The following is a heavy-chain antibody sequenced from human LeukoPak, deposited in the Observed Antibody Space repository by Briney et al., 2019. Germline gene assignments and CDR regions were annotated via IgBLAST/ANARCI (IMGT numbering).Heavy chain of an antibody. CDR2: IHYTGTT. CDR3: ATNRAGTYDRPFDI. V-gene: IGHV4-59*08. J-gene: IGHJ3*02. Sequence: PSETLSLTCIVSGGSINNHYWTWIRQTPGKGLEWIGDIHYTGTTEYNPSLKSRVTISIDTSKNQFSLELSSVTATDTAVYFCATNRAGTYDRPFDIWAKGQWSPSLQ. D-gene: IGHD1-26*01. CDR1: GGSINNHY.